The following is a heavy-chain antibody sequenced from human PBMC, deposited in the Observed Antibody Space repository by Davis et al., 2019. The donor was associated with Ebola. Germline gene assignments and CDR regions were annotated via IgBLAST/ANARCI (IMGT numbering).Heavy chain of an antibody. J-gene: IGHJ6*02. CDR1: GGSISSGGYY. CDR3: ARGVRLYYGMDV. V-gene: IGHV4-31*03. CDR2: IYYSGST. Sequence: PSETLSLTCTVSGGSISSGGYYWSWIRQHPGKGLEWIGYIYYSGSTYYNPSLKSRVTISVDTSKNQFSLKLSSVTAADTAVYYCARGVRLYYGMDVWGQGTTVTVSS. D-gene: IGHD3-16*01.